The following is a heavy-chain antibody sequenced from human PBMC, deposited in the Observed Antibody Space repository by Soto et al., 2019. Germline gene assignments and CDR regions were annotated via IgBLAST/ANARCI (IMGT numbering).Heavy chain of an antibody. CDR2: ISAHNGNT. CDR3: ARGRYGDY. D-gene: IGHD1-1*01. V-gene: IGHV1-18*01. CDR1: GYGFTTYG. Sequence: QVHLVQSGAEVKKPGASVKVSCKGSGYGFTTYGITWVRQAPGQGLEWMAWISAHNGNTNYAQKLQDRDIVTRDAYPSTVYMELRSLRSNDTSVYYCARGRYGDYWGQGALVPVSS. J-gene: IGHJ4*02.